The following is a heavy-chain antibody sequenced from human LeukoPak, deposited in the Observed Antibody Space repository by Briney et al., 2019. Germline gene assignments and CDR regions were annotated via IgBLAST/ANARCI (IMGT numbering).Heavy chain of an antibody. Sequence: GGTLRLSCAASGFTFSSYGMSWVRQAPGKGLEWVSAISGSGGSTYYADSVKGRFTISRDNSKNTLYLQMNSLRAEDTAVYYCARDPYSGTYSDYYYYYMDVWGKGTTVTVSS. J-gene: IGHJ6*03. V-gene: IGHV3-23*01. CDR3: ARDPYSGTYSDYYYYYMDV. CDR1: GFTFSSYG. CDR2: ISGSGGST. D-gene: IGHD1-26*01.